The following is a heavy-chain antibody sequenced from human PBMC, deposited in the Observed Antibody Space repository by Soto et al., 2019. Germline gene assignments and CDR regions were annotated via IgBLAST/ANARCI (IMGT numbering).Heavy chain of an antibody. D-gene: IGHD2-15*01. Sequence: GGSLRLSCAASGFTFSSYAMSWVRQAPGKGLEWVSAISGSGGSTYYADSVKGRFTISRDNSKNTLYLQMNSLRAEDTAVYYCAKDLLCSGGSCYGDAFDIWGQGTMVTVS. CDR2: ISGSGGST. V-gene: IGHV3-23*01. J-gene: IGHJ3*02. CDR3: AKDLLCSGGSCYGDAFDI. CDR1: GFTFSSYA.